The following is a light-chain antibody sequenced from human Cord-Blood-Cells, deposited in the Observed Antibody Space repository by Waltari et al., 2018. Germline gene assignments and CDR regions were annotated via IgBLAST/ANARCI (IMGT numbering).Light chain of an antibody. V-gene: IGLV2-8*01. CDR3: SSYAGSNNWV. J-gene: IGLJ3*02. Sequence: QSALTQPPSASGSPGQSVTISCTGTSSAVGGYNYVSWYQQHPGTAPKLMIYEGSQRPSGVPDRFSGSKSGNTASLTVSGLQAEDEVDYYCSSYAGSNNWVFGGGTKLTVL. CDR2: EGS. CDR1: SSAVGGYNY.